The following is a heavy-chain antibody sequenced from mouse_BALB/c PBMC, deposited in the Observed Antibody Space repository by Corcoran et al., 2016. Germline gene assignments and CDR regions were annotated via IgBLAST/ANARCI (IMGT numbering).Heavy chain of an antibody. CDR3: ASPQSTMPFAY. J-gene: IGHJ3*01. Sequence: EVQLQQSGPELVKPGASMKISCKASGYSFTGYTMNWVKQSHGKNLELIGLINPYNGGTSYNQKFKGKATLTVDKSSSTAYMELLSLTSEDSAVYYCASPQSTMPFAYWGQGTLVTVSA. V-gene: IGHV1-18*01. CDR1: GYSFTGYT. D-gene: IGHD2-1*01. CDR2: INPYNGGT.